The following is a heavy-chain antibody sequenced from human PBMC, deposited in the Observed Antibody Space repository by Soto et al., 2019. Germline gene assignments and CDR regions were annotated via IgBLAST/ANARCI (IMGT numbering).Heavy chain of an antibody. CDR3: ARGVLLIRGYSYGAFDY. D-gene: IGHD5-18*01. Sequence: GPGPPFSSETLSLTCTVSGGSISSGGYYWSWIRQHPGKGLEWIGYIYYSGSTYYNPSLKSRVTISVDTSKNQFSLKLSSVTAADTAVYYCARGVLLIRGYSYGAFDYWGQGTLVTVSS. CDR2: IYYSGST. V-gene: IGHV4-31*03. CDR1: GGSISSGGYY. J-gene: IGHJ4*02.